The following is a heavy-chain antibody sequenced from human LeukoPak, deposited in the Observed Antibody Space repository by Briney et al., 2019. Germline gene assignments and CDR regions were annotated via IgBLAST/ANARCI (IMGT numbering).Heavy chain of an antibody. V-gene: IGHV3-30*02. CDR1: GFTFSSYG. CDR2: IRYDGSKK. Sequence: GGSLRLSCAASGFTFSSYGMHWVRQDPGKGLEWVAFIRYDGSKKYYADSVRGRFTISRDNSKNTLYLQMNSLRAEDTAVYYCAKDLNPGSYWASYFDYWGQGTLVTVSS. J-gene: IGHJ4*02. D-gene: IGHD1-26*01. CDR3: AKDLNPGSYWASYFDY.